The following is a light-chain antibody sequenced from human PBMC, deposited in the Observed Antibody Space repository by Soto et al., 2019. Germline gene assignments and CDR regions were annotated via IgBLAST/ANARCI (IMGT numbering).Light chain of an antibody. Sequence: EIVLTQSPGTLSLSPGERATLSCRASQSVSSSYLAGYQQKPGQAPRLLIYGASSRATGIPDSFSGSGSGTDFTLTISRLESEDFAVYYCQQYGSSPPTFGQGTKVEIK. J-gene: IGKJ1*01. CDR2: GAS. CDR3: QQYGSSPPT. V-gene: IGKV3-20*01. CDR1: QSVSSSY.